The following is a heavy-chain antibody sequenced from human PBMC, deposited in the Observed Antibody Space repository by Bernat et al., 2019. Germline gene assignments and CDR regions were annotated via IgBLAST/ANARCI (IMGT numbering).Heavy chain of an antibody. V-gene: IGHV4-34*01. CDR3: ARDFSATVYDYIWGSYRRSRYYFDY. D-gene: IGHD3-16*02. Sequence: QVQLQQWGAGLLKPSETLSLTCAVYGGSFSGYYWSWIRQPPGKGLEWIGEINHSGSTNYNPSLKSRVTISVDTSKNQFSLKLSSVTAADTAVYYCARDFSATVYDYIWGSYRRSRYYFDYWGQGTLVTVSS. CDR1: GGSFSGYY. J-gene: IGHJ4*02. CDR2: INHSGST.